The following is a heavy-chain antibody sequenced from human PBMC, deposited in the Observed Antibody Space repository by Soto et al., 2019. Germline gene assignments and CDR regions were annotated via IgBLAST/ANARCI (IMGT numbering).Heavy chain of an antibody. J-gene: IGHJ4*02. V-gene: IGHV4-59*08. CDR2: IYYSGRS. D-gene: IGHD6-13*01. Sequence: QVQLQESGPGLVKPSETLSLTCTVSGGSIGNSYWSWIRQSPGKGLEWIGYIYYSGRSNYNPSLKSRVSISVDTSKNQFSLKLSSVTAADTALYYCARHSSSWPIFDYWGQGTLVIGSS. CDR3: ARHSSSWPIFDY. CDR1: GGSIGNSY.